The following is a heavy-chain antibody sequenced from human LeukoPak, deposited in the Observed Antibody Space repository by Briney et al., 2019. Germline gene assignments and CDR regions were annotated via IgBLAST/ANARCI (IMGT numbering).Heavy chain of an antibody. V-gene: IGHV3-23*01. J-gene: IGHJ4*02. CDR1: GFTFSNSV. CDR2: ISGSGDNI. D-gene: IGHD6-19*01. Sequence: PGGSLRLSCAASGFTFSNSVMSWVRQAPGKGLEWVSLISGSGDNIYYVDSVKGRFTISRDNSKNTLYLQMNSLRAEDTAAYYCAKDLFPAVAGTADYWGQGTLVTVSS. CDR3: AKDLFPAVAGTADY.